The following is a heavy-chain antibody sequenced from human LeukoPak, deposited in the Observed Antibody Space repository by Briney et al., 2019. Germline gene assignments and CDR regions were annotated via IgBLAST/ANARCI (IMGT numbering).Heavy chain of an antibody. J-gene: IGHJ6*03. D-gene: IGHD4-17*01. CDR2: VYYSGST. V-gene: IGHV4-59*11. CDR1: GASISSHF. CDR3: ARGPPDYGDYVYYYYMDV. Sequence: SETLSLTCTVSGASISSHFWTWIRQSLGKGLEWIGYVYYSGSTNYNPSLKSRVTISVDTSKNQFSLKLSSVTAADTAVYYCARGPPDYGDYVYYYYMDVWGKGTTVTVSS.